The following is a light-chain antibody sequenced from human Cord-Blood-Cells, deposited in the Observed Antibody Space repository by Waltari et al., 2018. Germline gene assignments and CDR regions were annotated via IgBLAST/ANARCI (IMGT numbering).Light chain of an antibody. CDR2: QES. J-gene: IGLJ1*01. Sequence: SYELTQPPSVSVSPGQTASITCSGDKLGAKYACWYQQKPGQSPVLVIYQESKRPSGVHERFAGSNSGNTATLTISGTQAMEEADYYCQAWDSSTYVFGTGTKVTVL. CDR1: KLGAKY. CDR3: QAWDSSTYV. V-gene: IGLV3-1*01.